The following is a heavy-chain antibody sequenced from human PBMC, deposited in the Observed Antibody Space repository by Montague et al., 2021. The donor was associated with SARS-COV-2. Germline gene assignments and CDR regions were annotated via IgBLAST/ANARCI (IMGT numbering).Heavy chain of an antibody. V-gene: IGHV4-39*01. CDR3: ARHKRGWLQLRPDAFDI. J-gene: IGHJ3*02. Sequence: SETLSLTCTVSGGSISGCCYYWGWIRQSPGKGLEWIVCIYYSGSTYSNPSLKSRVTISVDTSKNQFSLTLSSVTAADTAVYYCARHKRGWLQLRPDAFDIWGQGTLVTVSS. D-gene: IGHD5-24*01. CDR2: IYYSGST. CDR1: GGSISGCCYY.